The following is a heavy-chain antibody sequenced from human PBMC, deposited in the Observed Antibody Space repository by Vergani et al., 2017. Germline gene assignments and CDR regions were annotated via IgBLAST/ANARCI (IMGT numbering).Heavy chain of an antibody. CDR2: IKSDGRT. CDR3: TRSECSGTTCYGHYFDL. D-gene: IGHD2-15*01. Sequence: EVQLVESGGDLAQPGGSLTLSCVAYGLVFSDYTMSWVRQAPGKGLEWVSVIKSDGRTSYAESVRGRFTISRDTSRNAVYLQMNILRVEDTGVYYCTRSECSGTTCYGHYFDLWGHGILVTVSS. V-gene: IGHV3-66*02. J-gene: IGHJ4*01. CDR1: GLVFSDYT.